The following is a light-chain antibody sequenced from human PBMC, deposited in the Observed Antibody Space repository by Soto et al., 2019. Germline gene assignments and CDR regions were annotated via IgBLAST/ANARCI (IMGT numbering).Light chain of an antibody. J-gene: IGLJ1*01. CDR2: DVS. CDR1: SGDVGGYNY. V-gene: IGLV2-11*01. CDR3: CSYAGSYTLYV. Sequence: QSVLTRPRSVSVSPGQSVTISCTGTSGDVGGYNYVSWYQQHPGKAPKLMIYDVSKRPSGVPDRFSGSKSGNTASLTISGLQAEDEADYYCCSYAGSYTLYVFGTGTKVTVL.